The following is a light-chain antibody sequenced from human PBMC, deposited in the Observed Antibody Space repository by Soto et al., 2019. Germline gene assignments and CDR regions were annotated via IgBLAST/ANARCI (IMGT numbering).Light chain of an antibody. Sequence: DVQMTQSRPTLCASVGDRVTITCRASQSISSWLAWYQQKPGKAPKPLIYDASSVESGVPSSFSGSVSGTEFTLPISSLQPDDLATYYCQQYDSFSVTFGQGTKVDIK. V-gene: IGKV1-5*01. CDR2: DAS. J-gene: IGKJ1*01. CDR1: QSISSW. CDR3: QQYDSFSVT.